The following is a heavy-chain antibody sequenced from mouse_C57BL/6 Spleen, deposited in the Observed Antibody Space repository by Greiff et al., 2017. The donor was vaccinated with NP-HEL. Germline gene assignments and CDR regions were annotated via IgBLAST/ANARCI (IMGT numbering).Heavy chain of an antibody. D-gene: IGHD2-1*01. V-gene: IGHV5-17*01. CDR1: GFTFSDYG. CDR2: ISSGSSTI. Sequence: DVMLVESGGGLVKPGGSLKLSCAASGFTFSDYGMHWVRQAPEKGLEWVAYISSGSSTIYYADTVKGRFTISRDNAKNTLFLQMTSLRSEDTAMYYCADGNLDYWGQGTTLTVSS. CDR3: ADGNLDY. J-gene: IGHJ2*01.